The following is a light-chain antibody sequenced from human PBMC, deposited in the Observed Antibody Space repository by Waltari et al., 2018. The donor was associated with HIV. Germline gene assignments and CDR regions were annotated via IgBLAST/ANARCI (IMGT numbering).Light chain of an antibody. J-gene: IGLJ2*01. CDR3: CSYGSSATFVV. Sequence: QSALTQPASVSGSPGQSITLSCTETSSGVGNYNLVSWYQHYGGKDPKLLIYEVTKRPSGISSRFSGSKSCNTASLTISDLQAEDEATYYCCSYGSSATFVVFGGGTRVTV. CDR2: EVT. CDR1: SSGVGNYNL. V-gene: IGLV2-23*02.